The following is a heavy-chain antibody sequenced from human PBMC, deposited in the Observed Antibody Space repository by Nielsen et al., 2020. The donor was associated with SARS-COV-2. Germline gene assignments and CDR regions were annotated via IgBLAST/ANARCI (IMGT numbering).Heavy chain of an antibody. Sequence: GGSLRLSCAASGFTFSSYGMHWVRQAPGKGLEWVAVIWYDGSNKYYADSVKGRFTISRDNSKNTLYLQMNSLRAEDTAVYYCAKRRVAVAGTWYFDYWGQGTLVTVSS. CDR2: IWYDGSNK. CDR1: GFTFSSYG. J-gene: IGHJ4*02. CDR3: AKRRVAVAGTWYFDY. D-gene: IGHD6-19*01. V-gene: IGHV3-33*08.